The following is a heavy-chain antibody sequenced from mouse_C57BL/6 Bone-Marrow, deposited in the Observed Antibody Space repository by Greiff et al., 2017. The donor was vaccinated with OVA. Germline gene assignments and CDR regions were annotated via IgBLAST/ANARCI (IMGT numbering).Heavy chain of an antibody. V-gene: IGHV1-64*01. CDR2: IHPNSGST. CDR3: ARDRSWYFDV. J-gene: IGHJ1*03. CDR1: GYTFTSYW. Sequence: QVQLQQPGAELVKPGASVKLSCKASGYTFTSYWMPWVKQRPGQGLEWIGMIHPNSGSTNYNEKFKSKATLTVDKSSSTAYMQLSSLTSEDSAVYYCARDRSWYFDVWGTGTTVTVSS.